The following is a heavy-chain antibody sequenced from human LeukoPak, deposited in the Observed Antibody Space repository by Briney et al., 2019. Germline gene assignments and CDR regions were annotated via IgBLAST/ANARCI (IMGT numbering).Heavy chain of an antibody. Sequence: SVKASCKASGGTFSSYAISWVRQAPGQGLEWMGGIIPIFGTANYAQKFQGSITITADESTSTAYMELSSLRSEDTAVYYCARVDTAMVTRTHFVYWGQGTLVTVSS. V-gene: IGHV1-69*01. CDR2: IIPIFGTA. CDR1: GGTFSSYA. CDR3: ARVDTAMVTRTHFVY. J-gene: IGHJ4*02. D-gene: IGHD5-18*01.